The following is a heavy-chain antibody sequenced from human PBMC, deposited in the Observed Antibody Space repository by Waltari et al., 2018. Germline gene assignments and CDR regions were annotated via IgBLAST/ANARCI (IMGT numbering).Heavy chain of an antibody. CDR1: GFTVSSNY. Sequence: EVQLVESGGGLIQPGGSLRLSCAASGFTVSSNYMSWVRQAPGKGLEWVSVIYSGGRTYYADSVKGRFTISRDNSKNTLYLQMNSLRAEDTAVYYCARSGGYYYYGMDVWGQGTTVTVSS. J-gene: IGHJ6*02. V-gene: IGHV3-53*01. CDR2: IYSGGRT. CDR3: ARSGGYYYYGMDV. D-gene: IGHD2-15*01.